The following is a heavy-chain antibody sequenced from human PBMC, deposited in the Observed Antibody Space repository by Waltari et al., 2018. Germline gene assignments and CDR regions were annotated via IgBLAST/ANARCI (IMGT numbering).Heavy chain of an antibody. CDR2: INQSGRT. D-gene: IGHD3-3*01. V-gene: IGHV4-34*01. Sequence: QVQLQQWGAGLLKPSETLSLTCVAYVGPFSGSYLSWIRQAPGKGLEWIGEINQSGRTKYNPSLKSRVTISIDTSKKQFSLKVRSVTAADTAVYYCAKANTIFGVVRTWYYMDVWGKGTTVTVSS. J-gene: IGHJ6*03. CDR3: AKANTIFGVVRTWYYMDV. CDR1: VGPFSGSY.